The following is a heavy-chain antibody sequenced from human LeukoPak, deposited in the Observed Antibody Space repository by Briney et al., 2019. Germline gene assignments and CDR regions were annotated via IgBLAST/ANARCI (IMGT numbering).Heavy chain of an antibody. CDR1: GFTFSSFS. J-gene: IGHJ4*02. D-gene: IGHD5-18*01. CDR3: ARVIASYGDSAY. CDR2: ISSTSSAI. Sequence: GGSLRLSCAASGFTFSSFSMNWVRQATGKGLEWLSYISSTSSAIYYADSLKGRFTISRDNAKNSLYLQMNSLRAEDTAVYYCARVIASYGDSAYWGQGTLVTVSS. V-gene: IGHV3-48*04.